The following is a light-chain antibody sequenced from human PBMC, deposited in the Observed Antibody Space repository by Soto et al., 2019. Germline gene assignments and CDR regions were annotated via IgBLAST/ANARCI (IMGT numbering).Light chain of an antibody. CDR2: VAS. V-gene: IGKV1-33*01. J-gene: IGKJ3*01. CDR1: QDISNY. Sequence: DIQLTQFPSSLSASVGDRVTITCQARQDISNYLNWYQHKPGKAPKLLIYVASNLDTGVPSRFSGSGSGTDFTFTISDLQPEDVATYYCQQYDDLPVTFGPGTKVDI. CDR3: QQYDDLPVT.